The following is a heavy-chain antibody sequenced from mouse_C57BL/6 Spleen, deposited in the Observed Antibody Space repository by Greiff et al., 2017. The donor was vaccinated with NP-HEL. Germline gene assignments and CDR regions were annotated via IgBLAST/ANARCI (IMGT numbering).Heavy chain of an antibody. CDR3: ARGNYYGSTPFAY. CDR2: ISSGSSTI. Sequence: EVKLVESGGGLVKPGGSLKLSCAASGFTFSDYGMHWVRQAPEKGLEWVAYISSGSSTIYYADKVKGRFTISRDNAKNTLFLQMTSLRSEDTAMYYCARGNYYGSTPFAYWGQGTLVTVSA. V-gene: IGHV5-17*01. J-gene: IGHJ3*01. CDR1: GFTFSDYG. D-gene: IGHD1-1*01.